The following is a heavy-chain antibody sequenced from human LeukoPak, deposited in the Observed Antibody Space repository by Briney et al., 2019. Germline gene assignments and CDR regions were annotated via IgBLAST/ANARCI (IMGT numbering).Heavy chain of an antibody. Sequence: GGPLRLSCAASGFTFSCYSMNWVRQAPGKGLEWVSYVSSDSSIIYYADSVKGRLTISRDNAKNSLYLQMNSLRDEDTALYYCARDVAYAFDIWGQGTMVTVSS. CDR3: ARDVAYAFDI. V-gene: IGHV3-48*02. CDR1: GFTFSCYS. J-gene: IGHJ3*02. CDR2: VSSDSSII.